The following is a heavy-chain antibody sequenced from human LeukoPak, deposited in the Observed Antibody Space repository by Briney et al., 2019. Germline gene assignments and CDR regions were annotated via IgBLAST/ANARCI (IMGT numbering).Heavy chain of an antibody. D-gene: IGHD6-13*01. CDR3: ARELGSKDAFDI. V-gene: IGHV1-46*01. CDR2: INPRGGST. J-gene: IGHJ3*02. Sequence: ASVKVSCKASGYTFTSYDINWVRQATGQGLEWMGIINPRGGSTSYAQKFQGRVTMTRDTSTSTVYMELSSLRSEDTAVYYCARELGSKDAFDIWGQGTMVTVSS. CDR1: GYTFTSYD.